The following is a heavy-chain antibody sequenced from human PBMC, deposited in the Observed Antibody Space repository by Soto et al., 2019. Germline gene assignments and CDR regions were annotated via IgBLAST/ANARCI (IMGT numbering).Heavy chain of an antibody. V-gene: IGHV4-4*02. J-gene: IGHJ5*02. CDR3: ARAVPFFLGP. CDR1: GGSISINDW. CDR2: FSHSGTT. D-gene: IGHD3-3*01. Sequence: QVQLQESGPGLVKPSGTLSLTCAVFGGSISINDWWSWVRQAPGKGLEWIGEFSHSGTTNYNPSRNSRVTISLDKSKNQFSLRLTSVTAADTAVYYCARAVPFFLGPWGQGTLVTVSS.